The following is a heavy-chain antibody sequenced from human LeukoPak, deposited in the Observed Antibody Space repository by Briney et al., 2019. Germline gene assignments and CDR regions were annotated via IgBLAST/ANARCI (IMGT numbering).Heavy chain of an antibody. D-gene: IGHD6-19*01. Sequence: PGGSLRLSCAASGFTFSSYGMHWVSQAPGKGLEWVAVISYDGSNKYYADSVKGRFTISRDNSKNTLYLRMNSLRAEDTAVYYCAKGSSGCVDYWGQGTLVTVSS. V-gene: IGHV3-30*18. J-gene: IGHJ4*02. CDR3: AKGSSGCVDY. CDR1: GFTFSSYG. CDR2: ISYDGSNK.